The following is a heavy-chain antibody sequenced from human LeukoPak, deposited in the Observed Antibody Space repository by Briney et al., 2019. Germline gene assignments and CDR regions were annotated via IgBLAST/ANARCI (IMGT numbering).Heavy chain of an antibody. CDR1: AGSISSSSYF. CDR2: IYYSGRT. Sequence: SETLSLTCTVSAGSISSSSYFWGWIRQPPGKGPEWIGNIYYSGRTYYNPSLKSRVTISVDTSMNQFSLRLSSVTAADTAVYYCARVGVYGLCTSSACFSPFDCWGQGTLVTVPS. J-gene: IGHJ4*02. V-gene: IGHV4-39*07. CDR3: ARVGVYGLCTSSACFSPFDC. D-gene: IGHD2-2*03.